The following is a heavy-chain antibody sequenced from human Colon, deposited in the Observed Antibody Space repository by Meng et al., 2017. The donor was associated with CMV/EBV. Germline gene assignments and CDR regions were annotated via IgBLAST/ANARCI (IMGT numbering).Heavy chain of an antibody. CDR3: AKSFNSRIPVAGRGLFDP. CDR1: IFRSYA. CDR2: ISDSGAET. Sequence: IFRSYAMSWVRKAPGKGLQWISSISDSGAETYYEDSVKGRFTISRDNSRNTLYLQINSMTDEDTAMYYCAKSFNSRIPVAGRGLFDPWGQGTLVTVSS. D-gene: IGHD6-19*01. J-gene: IGHJ5*02. V-gene: IGHV3-23*01.